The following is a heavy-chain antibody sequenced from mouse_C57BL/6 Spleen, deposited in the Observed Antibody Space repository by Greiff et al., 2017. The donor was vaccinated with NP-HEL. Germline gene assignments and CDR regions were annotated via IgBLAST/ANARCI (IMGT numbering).Heavy chain of an antibody. V-gene: IGHV1-76*01. J-gene: IGHJ3*01. CDR1: GYTFTDYY. CDR3: ARYDYDTGWFAY. Sequence: QVQLKESGAELVRPGASVKLSCKASGYTFTDYYINWVKQRPGQGLEWIARIYPGSGNTYYNEKFKGKATLTAEKSSSTAYMQLSSLTSEDSAVYFCARYDYDTGWFAYWGQGTLVTVSA. D-gene: IGHD2-4*01. CDR2: IYPGSGNT.